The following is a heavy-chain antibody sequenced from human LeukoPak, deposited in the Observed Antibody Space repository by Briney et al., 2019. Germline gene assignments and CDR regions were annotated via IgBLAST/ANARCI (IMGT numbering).Heavy chain of an antibody. CDR1: GYTFTSYY. CDR3: ARSMTSVVTWLY. Sequence: GASVKVSCKASGYTFTSYYMHWVRQAPGQGLEWMGIINPSGGSTSYAQKFQGRVTMTRDTSISTAYMELSRLRSDDTAVYYCARSMTSVVTWLYWGQGTLVTVSS. J-gene: IGHJ4*02. CDR2: INPSGGST. V-gene: IGHV1-46*01. D-gene: IGHD4-23*01.